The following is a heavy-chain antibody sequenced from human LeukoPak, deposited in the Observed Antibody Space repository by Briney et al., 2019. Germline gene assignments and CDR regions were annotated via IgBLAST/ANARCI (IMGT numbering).Heavy chain of an antibody. CDR1: GGSFSGYY. D-gene: IGHD2-2*01. J-gene: IGHJ4*02. V-gene: IGHV4-34*01. Sequence: PSETLSLTCADSGGSFSGYYWCCIPQPPGKRVEWIGEINYSGSTNYNTSLKSRVTISIDTSKNQFSLKLSSVTAADTAVYYCARGRGCSSTSCYRGYYFDYWGQGTLVTVSS. CDR3: ARGRGCSSTSCYRGYYFDY. CDR2: INYSGST.